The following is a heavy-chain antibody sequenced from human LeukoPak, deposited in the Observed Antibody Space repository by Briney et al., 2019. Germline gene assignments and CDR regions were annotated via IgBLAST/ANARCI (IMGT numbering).Heavy chain of an antibody. CDR2: IPYEGINK. V-gene: IGHV3-30*02. CDR3: ATDRIGYQLSDY. CDR1: GFTFSSYG. J-gene: IGHJ4*02. D-gene: IGHD2-2*01. Sequence: GGSLRLSCAASGFTFSSYGMHWVRQAPGKGLEWVAFIPYEGINKYYTDSVKGRFTISRDNSKSTLYLQMNSLRAEDTAVYYCATDRIGYQLSDYWGQGTLVTVSS.